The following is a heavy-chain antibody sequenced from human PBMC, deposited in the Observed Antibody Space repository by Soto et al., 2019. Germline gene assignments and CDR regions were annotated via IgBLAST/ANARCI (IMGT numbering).Heavy chain of an antibody. CDR2: ISKSDYT. Sequence: GGSLRLSCTVSGFAFNNYGINWVRQAPGKGLEWVSSISKSDYTYYSDSVKGRFTISRDNAKNSVSLQMNTLRVEDTAVYFCAREDSIIIPAVSDFWGQGTLVTVSS. D-gene: IGHD2-2*01. V-gene: IGHV3-21*01. J-gene: IGHJ4*02. CDR1: GFAFNNYG. CDR3: AREDSIIIPAVSDF.